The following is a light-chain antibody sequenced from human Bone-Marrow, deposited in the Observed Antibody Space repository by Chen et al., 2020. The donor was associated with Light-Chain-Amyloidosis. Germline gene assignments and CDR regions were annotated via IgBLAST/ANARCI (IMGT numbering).Light chain of an antibody. V-gene: IGLV2-14*03. CDR1: STDVGGYNY. CDR3: SSYTASSFYV. Sequence: QSALTQPASVSGSPGQTITISCTGTSTDVGGYNYVSWYQQHPGKAPKLMIYDVSPRPSGVSSRFSGSKSGNTASLTISGLQAEDEADYYCSSYTASSFYVFGTATTVTVL. J-gene: IGLJ1*01. CDR2: DVS.